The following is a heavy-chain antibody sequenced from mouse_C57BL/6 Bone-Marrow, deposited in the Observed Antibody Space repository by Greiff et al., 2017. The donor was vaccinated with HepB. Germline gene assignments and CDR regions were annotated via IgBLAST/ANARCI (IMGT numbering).Heavy chain of an antibody. V-gene: IGHV5-12*01. Sequence: EVKLVESGGGLVQPGGSLKLSCAASGFTFSDYYMYWVRQTPEKRLEWVAYISNGGGRTYYPDTVKGRFTISRDNAKNTLYLQMSRLKSEDTAMYYCARLGFDYWGQGTTLTVSS. J-gene: IGHJ2*01. CDR1: GFTFSDYY. CDR2: ISNGGGRT. CDR3: ARLGFDY.